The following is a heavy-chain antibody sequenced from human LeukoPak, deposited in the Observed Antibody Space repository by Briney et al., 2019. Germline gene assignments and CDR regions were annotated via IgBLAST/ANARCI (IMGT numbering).Heavy chain of an antibody. CDR3: ARSYGLEADY. CDR2: IAAYNGLT. Sequence: GASVKVSCKASGYTFTCYGIAWVRQAPGEGLELVGWIAAYNGLTNYAQNLQDRLTLTRDTSTTTAFMELRNLTSDDTAIYFCARSYGLEADYWGRGTLVTVSS. V-gene: IGHV1-18*01. D-gene: IGHD3-16*02. CDR1: GYTFTCYG. J-gene: IGHJ4*02.